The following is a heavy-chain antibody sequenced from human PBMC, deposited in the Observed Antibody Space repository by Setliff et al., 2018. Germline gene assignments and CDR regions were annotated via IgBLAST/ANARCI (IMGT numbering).Heavy chain of an antibody. CDR2: IRYDGSNK. CDR1: GFTFDDYG. Sequence: GGSLRLSCAASGFTFDDYGMHWVRQAPGKGLEWVAFIRYDGSNKYYADSVKGRFTISRDNSKNTLYLQMNSLRAEDTAVYYCAKDYPATSGDYYWFDPWGQGTLVTVSS. D-gene: IGHD4-17*01. J-gene: IGHJ5*02. V-gene: IGHV3-30*02. CDR3: AKDYPATSGDYYWFDP.